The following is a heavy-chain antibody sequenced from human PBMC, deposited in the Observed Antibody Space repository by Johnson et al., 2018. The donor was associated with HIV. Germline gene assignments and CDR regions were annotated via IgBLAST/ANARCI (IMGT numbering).Heavy chain of an antibody. V-gene: IGHV3-15*01. Sequence: VQLVESGGGLVKPGGSLRLSCAASGFTFSNAWMSWVRQAPGKGLEWAGRIKSKTDGGTTDYAAPLKGRFTIPRDDSKNTLYLQMNSLKTEDTAVYYCTRDAKLRPLDGPDDALDIWGPGTLVTVSS. D-gene: IGHD2-2*03. CDR2: IKSKTDGGTT. CDR3: TRDAKLRPLDGPDDALDI. CDR1: GFTFSNAW. J-gene: IGHJ3*02.